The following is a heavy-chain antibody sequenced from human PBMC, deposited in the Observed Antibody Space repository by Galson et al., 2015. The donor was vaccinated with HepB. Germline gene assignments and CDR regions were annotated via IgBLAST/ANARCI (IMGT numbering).Heavy chain of an antibody. CDR1: GYSFTSYW. Sequence: QSGAEVKKPGESLTISCKGSGYSFTSYWIGWVRQMPGKGLEWMGIIYPGDSDTRYSPSFQGQVTISADKSISTAYLQWSSLKASDTAMYYCARQRGYYDSSGYWLDAFDIWGQGTMVTVSS. J-gene: IGHJ3*02. CDR2: IYPGDSDT. D-gene: IGHD3-22*01. CDR3: ARQRGYYDSSGYWLDAFDI. V-gene: IGHV5-51*01.